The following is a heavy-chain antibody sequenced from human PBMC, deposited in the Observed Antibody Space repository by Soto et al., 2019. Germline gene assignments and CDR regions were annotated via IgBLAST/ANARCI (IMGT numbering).Heavy chain of an antibody. CDR1: GGTFSSYA. D-gene: IGHD1-26*01. CDR2: IIPIFGTA. Sequence: QVQLVQSGAEVKKPGSSVKVSCKASGGTFSSYAISWVRQAPGQGLEWMGGIIPIFGTANYAQKFQGRVTITADESTSTAYMELSSLRFEDTAVYYCARDRVAVGATTDYYGMDVWGQGTTVTVSS. V-gene: IGHV1-69*01. CDR3: ARDRVAVGATTDYYGMDV. J-gene: IGHJ6*02.